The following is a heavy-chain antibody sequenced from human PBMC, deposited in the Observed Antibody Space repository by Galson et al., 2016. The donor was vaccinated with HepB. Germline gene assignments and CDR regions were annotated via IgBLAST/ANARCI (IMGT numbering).Heavy chain of an antibody. D-gene: IGHD3-3*01. CDR3: ARGPAGLLDY. V-gene: IGHV3-48*02. Sequence: SLRLSCAASGFIVSSNYMSWARQAPGKGLEWLSYISFSSTNIHYADSVRGRFTISRDNAKNSLFLQLNSLKDEDTAVYYCARGPAGLLDYWGQGLLVTVSS. J-gene: IGHJ4*02. CDR2: ISFSSTNI. CDR1: GFIVSSNY.